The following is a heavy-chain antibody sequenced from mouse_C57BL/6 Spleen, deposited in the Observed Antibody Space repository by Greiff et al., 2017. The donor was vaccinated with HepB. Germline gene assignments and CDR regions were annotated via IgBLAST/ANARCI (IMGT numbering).Heavy chain of an antibody. CDR2: IYPSDSET. V-gene: IGHV1-61*01. CDR3: ARGGAGRLRYALDY. J-gene: IGHJ4*01. CDR1: AYTFTSYW. Sequence: HVQLKQPGAELVRLGSSVKLSCKASAYTFTSYWMDWVKQRPGQGLEWIGDIYPSDSETNYNQKFKDKATLTVDKSSSTAYMQLSSLTSEDSAVYYCARGGAGRLRYALDYWGKKTSVTVSS.